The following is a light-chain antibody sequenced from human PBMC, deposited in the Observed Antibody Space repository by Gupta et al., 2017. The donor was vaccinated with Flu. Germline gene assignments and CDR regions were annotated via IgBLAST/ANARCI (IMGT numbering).Light chain of an antibody. CDR3: GAWEISRTALWV. J-gene: IGLJ3*02. V-gene: IGLV1-51*02. Sequence: PGTAPKLLIYENSRRPSEIPDRFSGSKSRTSASMDITGLPTGDEADYYCGAWEISRTALWVFGGGTKLTVL. CDR2: ENS.